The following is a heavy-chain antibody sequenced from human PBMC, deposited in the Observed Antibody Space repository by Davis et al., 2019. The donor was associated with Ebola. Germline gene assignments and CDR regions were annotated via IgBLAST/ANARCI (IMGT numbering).Heavy chain of an antibody. Sequence: GESLKISCAASGFTFSSYGMHWVRQAPGKGLEWVAVIWYDGSNKYYADSVKGRFTISRDNSKNTLYLQMNSLRAEDTAVYYCVTMIVVVPQGEYYYYYGMDVWGQGTTVTVSS. J-gene: IGHJ6*02. CDR1: GFTFSSYG. CDR3: VTMIVVVPQGEYYYYYGMDV. V-gene: IGHV3-33*01. D-gene: IGHD3-22*01. CDR2: IWYDGSNK.